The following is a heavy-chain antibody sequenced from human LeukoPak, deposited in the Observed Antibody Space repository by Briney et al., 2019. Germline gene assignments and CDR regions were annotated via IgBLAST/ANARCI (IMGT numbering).Heavy chain of an antibody. CDR2: IYSTGNT. CDR1: DDSITTYY. J-gene: IGHJ4*02. CDR3: ARHRFGQPHFID. V-gene: IGHV4-59*08. D-gene: IGHD3-10*01. Sequence: PSETLSLTCSVSDDSITTYYWSWIRQPPGKGLEWIGYIYSTGNTNYNPSLKSRVTMSLETSKKQVSLKLNSVTAADTAVYYCARHRFGQPHFIDWGPGTLVTVSS.